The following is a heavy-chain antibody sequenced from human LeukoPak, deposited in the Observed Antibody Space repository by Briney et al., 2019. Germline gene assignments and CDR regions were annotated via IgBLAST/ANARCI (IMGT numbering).Heavy chain of an antibody. J-gene: IGHJ4*02. CDR3: ARDKIVGPTLLDY. Sequence: GGSLRLSCAASGFTFSYFWMSWVRQAPGKGLEWVANINQDGSAKYYVDSLKGRFTISRDNAKNSLYLQVNSLRAEDTAVYYCARDKIVGPTLLDYWGQGTLVTVSS. CDR2: INQDGSAK. CDR1: GFTFSYFW. D-gene: IGHD1-26*01. V-gene: IGHV3-7*01.